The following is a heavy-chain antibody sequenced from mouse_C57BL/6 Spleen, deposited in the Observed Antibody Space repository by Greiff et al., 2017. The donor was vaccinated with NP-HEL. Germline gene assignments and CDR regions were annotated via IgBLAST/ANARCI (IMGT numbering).Heavy chain of an antibody. V-gene: IGHV5-6*02. CDR3: ARHNTGFDY. Sequence: DVMLVESGGDLVKPGGSLKLSCAASGFTFSSYGMSWVRQTPDKRLEWVSTISSGGSYTYYPDSVKGRFTISRDNAKNTLYLQMSSLKSEDTAMYYCARHNTGFDYWGQGTTLTVSS. D-gene: IGHD1-1*01. CDR2: ISSGGSYT. CDR1: GFTFSSYG. J-gene: IGHJ2*01.